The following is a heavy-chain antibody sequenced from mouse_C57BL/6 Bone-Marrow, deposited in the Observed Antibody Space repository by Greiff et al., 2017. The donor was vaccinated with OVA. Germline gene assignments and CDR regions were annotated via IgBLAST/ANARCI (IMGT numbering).Heavy chain of an antibody. CDR3: ARDGYAFFDY. CDR1: GFTFSSYA. CDR2: ISDGGSYT. V-gene: IGHV5-4*01. J-gene: IGHJ2*01. Sequence: EVKLVESGGGLVKPGGSLKLSCAASGFTFSSYAMSWVRQTPEKRLEWVATISDGGSYTNYPDNVKGRFTISRDNAKNNLYLQMSQLKSEDTAMYYCARDGYAFFDYWGQGTTLTVSS. D-gene: IGHD2-2*01.